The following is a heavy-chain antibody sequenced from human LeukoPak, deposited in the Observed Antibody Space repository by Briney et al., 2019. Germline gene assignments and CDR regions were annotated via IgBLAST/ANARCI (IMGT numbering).Heavy chain of an antibody. J-gene: IGHJ6*02. D-gene: IGHD2-2*01. V-gene: IGHV4-34*01. Sequence: SETLSLTCAVYGGSFSGYYWGWIRQPPGKGLEWIGEINHSATTNYNPSLKSRVTISVDTSKNQFSLKLSSVTAADTAVYYCARAGRYCSSTSCYYYYGMDVWGQGTTVTVSS. CDR1: GGSFSGYY. CDR2: INHSATT. CDR3: ARAGRYCSSTSCYYYYGMDV.